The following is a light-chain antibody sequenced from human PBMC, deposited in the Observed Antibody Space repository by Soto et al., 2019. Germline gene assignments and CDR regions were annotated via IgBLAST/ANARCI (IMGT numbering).Light chain of an antibody. CDR1: QSISSY. V-gene: IGKV1-39*01. CDR3: QQLRMYPST. Sequence: DFQMTQSPSSVAAATGDRGTRTCGGSQSISSYLNWYQQTPGTAPKLLIYAASTLYGGVPSRFSGSGSGTDFALTITSLQAEDFATYYCQQLRMYPSTFGQGTKVDIK. CDR2: AAS. J-gene: IGKJ1*01.